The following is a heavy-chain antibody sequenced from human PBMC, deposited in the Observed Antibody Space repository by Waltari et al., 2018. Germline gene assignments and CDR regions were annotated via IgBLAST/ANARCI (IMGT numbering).Heavy chain of an antibody. V-gene: IGHV1-8*03. CDR3: ARVRKTGGRAFYYFDY. J-gene: IGHJ4*02. CDR2: MNPNSGNT. D-gene: IGHD1-26*01. Sequence: QVQLVQSGAEVKKPGASVKVSCKASGYTFTSYDINWVRQATGQGLEWMGWMNPNSGNTGYAQKFQGRVTITRNTSISTAYMELSSLRSEDTAVYYCARVRKTGGRAFYYFDYWGQGTLVTVSS. CDR1: GYTFTSYD.